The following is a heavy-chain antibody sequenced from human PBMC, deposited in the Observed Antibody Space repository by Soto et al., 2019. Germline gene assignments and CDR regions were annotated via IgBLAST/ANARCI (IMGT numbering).Heavy chain of an antibody. V-gene: IGHV1-3*05. CDR1: GYTFTSYA. D-gene: IGHD2-21*02. Sequence: QVQLVQSGAEEKKPGASVKVSCKASGYTFTSYAMHWVRQAPGQRLEWMGWINAGNGNTKYSQKFQGRVTITRDTSANTAYMGLSSLRAEDTAVYYCARSIVVVTALDYWGQGTLVTVSS. CDR3: ARSIVVVTALDY. J-gene: IGHJ4*02. CDR2: INAGNGNT.